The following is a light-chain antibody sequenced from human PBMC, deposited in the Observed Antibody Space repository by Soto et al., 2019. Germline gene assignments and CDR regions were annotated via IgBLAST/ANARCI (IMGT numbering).Light chain of an antibody. CDR3: QQYSRYSA. Sequence: DIQMTQSPSTLSASVGDRITIACRASQSISIWLAWYQQKPGKAPKLLIFNASTLGSGVPLRFSGSGSGTEFTLTISSLQPDDFATYYCQQYSRYSAFGQGTKVE. CDR2: NAS. CDR1: QSISIW. J-gene: IGKJ1*01. V-gene: IGKV1-5*01.